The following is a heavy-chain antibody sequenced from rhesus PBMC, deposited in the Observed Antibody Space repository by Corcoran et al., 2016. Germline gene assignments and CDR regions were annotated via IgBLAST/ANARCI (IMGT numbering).Heavy chain of an antibody. CDR2: IYGSGRST. J-gene: IGHJ5-1*01. Sequence: QLQLQESGPGLVKPSETLSVTCAVPGGSIRSIYWSVIRQAPGKGLEWIGSIYGSGRSTNYNPSLKSRVTLSVDTSKNQLSLKLSSVTAADTAVYYCASAGYGSHRFDVWGPGVLVTVSS. CDR1: GGSIRSIY. D-gene: IGHD4-29*01. CDR3: ASAGYGSHRFDV. V-gene: IGHV4-169*02.